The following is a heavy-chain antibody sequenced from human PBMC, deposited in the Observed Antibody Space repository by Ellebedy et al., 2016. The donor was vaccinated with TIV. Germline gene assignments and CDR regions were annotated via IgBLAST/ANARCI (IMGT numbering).Heavy chain of an antibody. J-gene: IGHJ4*02. CDR2: INQDGSEQ. Sequence: PGGSLRLSCAASGFTFTTFWMSWVRQAPGKGLEWVGNINQDGSEQCYGDSVKGRFTISRDNAKNAVYLQMNSLRAEDTAVYYCARENWYNDYWGQGTLVTVSS. CDR1: GFTFTTFW. V-gene: IGHV3-7*04. D-gene: IGHD1/OR15-1a*01. CDR3: ARENWYNDY.